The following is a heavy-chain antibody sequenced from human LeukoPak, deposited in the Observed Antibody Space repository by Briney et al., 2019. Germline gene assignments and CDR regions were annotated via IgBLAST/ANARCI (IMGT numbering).Heavy chain of an antibody. V-gene: IGHV3-23*01. D-gene: IGHD3-10*01. J-gene: IGHJ4*02. CDR1: GFTFSSYA. CDR3: AKDVGGYYFTYWSGCFDH. CDR2: ISSGGGST. Sequence: GGSLRLSCAGSGFTFSSYAMSWVRQAPGRGLEWVSGISSGGGSTYYADSVKGRFTISRDNSKNTLDLEMNSLRAEDTAVYYCAKDVGGYYFTYWSGCFDHWGQGTLVTVSS.